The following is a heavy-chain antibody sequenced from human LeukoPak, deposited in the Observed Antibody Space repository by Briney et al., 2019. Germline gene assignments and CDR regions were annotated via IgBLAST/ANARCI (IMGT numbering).Heavy chain of an antibody. CDR1: GFTFSSYG. V-gene: IGHV3-30*03. Sequence: GGSLRDSCAASGFTFSSYGMHWVRQAPGKGLEWVAVISYDGSNKYYADSVKGRFTISRDNAKNSLYLQMNSLRAEDTAVYYCARKTELRSLDYWGQGTLVTVSS. J-gene: IGHJ4*02. CDR3: ARKTELRSLDY. D-gene: IGHD1-26*01. CDR2: ISYDGSNK.